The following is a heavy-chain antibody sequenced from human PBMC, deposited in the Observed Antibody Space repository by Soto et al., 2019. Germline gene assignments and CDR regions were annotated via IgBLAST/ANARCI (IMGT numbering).Heavy chain of an antibody. D-gene: IGHD7-27*01. CDR3: ARSNPPDS. CDR2: IYYSGST. Sequence: SETLSLTCTVSGGSISSYYWSWIRQPPGKGLQWIGYIYYSGSTNYNPSLKSRLTMSVDTSKNQFSLRLSSVTAADTAVYYCARSNPPDSWGPGTLVTVS. CDR1: GGSISSYY. V-gene: IGHV4-59*08. J-gene: IGHJ4*02.